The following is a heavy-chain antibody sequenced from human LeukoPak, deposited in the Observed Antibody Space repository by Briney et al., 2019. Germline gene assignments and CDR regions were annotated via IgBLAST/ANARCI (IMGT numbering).Heavy chain of an antibody. CDR2: IYYSGST. J-gene: IGHJ5*02. CDR3: ARETHYYDSSGPNWFDP. CDR1: GGSISSYY. D-gene: IGHD3-22*01. Sequence: SETLSLTCTVSGGSISSYYWSWIRQPPGKGLEWIGYIYYSGSTNYNPSLKSRVTISVDTSKNQFSLKLSSVTAADTAVYYCARETHYYDSSGPNWFDPWGQGTLVTVSS. V-gene: IGHV4-59*01.